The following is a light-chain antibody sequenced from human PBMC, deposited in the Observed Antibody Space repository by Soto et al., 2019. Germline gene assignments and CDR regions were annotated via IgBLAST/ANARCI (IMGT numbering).Light chain of an antibody. CDR2: GAS. Sequence: EIVMTQSPANLSVSPGERATLSCRASQSVSINLAWYQQKPGQAPRLLIYGASNRATGIPARFSGSGSGTEFTLTISSLQSEDFAVYYCQQYNNWLRGLTFGGGTKVEIK. CDR1: QSVSIN. J-gene: IGKJ4*01. V-gene: IGKV3-15*01. CDR3: QQYNNWLRGLT.